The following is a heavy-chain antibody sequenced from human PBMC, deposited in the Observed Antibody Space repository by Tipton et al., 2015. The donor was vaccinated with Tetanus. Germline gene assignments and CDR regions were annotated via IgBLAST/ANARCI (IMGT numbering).Heavy chain of an antibody. CDR2: IYQSGST. D-gene: IGHD6-6*01. CDR3: ARDRGQQFVSDWFDP. J-gene: IGHJ5*02. V-gene: IGHV4-30-2*01. Sequence: TLSLTCTVSGGSINSPDYSWGWIRQPPGKGLEWIGYIYQSGSTSYNPSLATRVTITADKSKNQFSLYLRSVTAADTVVYYCARDRGQQFVSDWFDPWGQGTLVTVSS. CDR1: GGSINSPDYS.